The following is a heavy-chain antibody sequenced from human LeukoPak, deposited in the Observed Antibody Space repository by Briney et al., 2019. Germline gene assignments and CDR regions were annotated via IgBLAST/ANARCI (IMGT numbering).Heavy chain of an antibody. CDR2: FGPVARET. CDR3: ARMPIYYEGGVWFDP. Sequence: ASVKVSCKVSGYTLSALSMHWVRQAPGKGPVWMGGFGPVARETVYAQAFQGRITMTEDTSTDTAYMELSSLRSEDTAVYYCARMPIYYEGGVWFDPWGQGTLVTVSS. CDR1: GYTLSALS. J-gene: IGHJ5*02. V-gene: IGHV1-24*01. D-gene: IGHD3-22*01.